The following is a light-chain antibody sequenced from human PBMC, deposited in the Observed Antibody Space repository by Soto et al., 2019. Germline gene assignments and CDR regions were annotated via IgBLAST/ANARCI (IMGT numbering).Light chain of an antibody. CDR1: KLGDKY. Sequence: SYELTKPPSVSVSPGQTATITCSGDKLGDKYAAWYQQKSGQSPILVIYQDSKRPSGIPERFSASNSGNTATLTISGTQAMDEADYYCQAWDSSTRVFGTGTKLTVL. J-gene: IGLJ1*01. CDR3: QAWDSSTRV. CDR2: QDS. V-gene: IGLV3-1*01.